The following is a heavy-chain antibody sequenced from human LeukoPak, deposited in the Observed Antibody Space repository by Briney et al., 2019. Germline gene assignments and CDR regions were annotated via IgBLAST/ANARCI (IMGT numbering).Heavy chain of an antibody. CDR1: GASISSDY. J-gene: IGHJ2*01. V-gene: IGHV4-59*12. CDR2: IYYTGST. Sequence: SETLSLSCTVSGASISSDYWSWIRQPPGKALEWIGYIYYTGSTNYNPSLKSRVTISVDTSKNHFSLQLRSVTAADTAVYYCAREYCSGGSCYSTVFDLWGRGTLVTVSS. D-gene: IGHD2-15*01. CDR3: AREYCSGGSCYSTVFDL.